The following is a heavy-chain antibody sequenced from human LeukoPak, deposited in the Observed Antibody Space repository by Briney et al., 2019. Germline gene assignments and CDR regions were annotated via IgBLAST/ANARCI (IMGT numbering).Heavy chain of an antibody. CDR1: GGSFSGYY. CDR3: ARGVAGDIVVVPAAIGAGPLDY. Sequence: PSETLSLTCAVYGGSFSGYYWSWIRPPPGKGLEWIGEINHSGSTNYNPSLKSRVTISVDTSKNQFSLKLSSVTAADTAVYYCARGVAGDIVVVPAAIGAGPLDYWGQGTLVTVSS. J-gene: IGHJ4*02. D-gene: IGHD2-2*01. CDR2: INHSGST. V-gene: IGHV4-34*01.